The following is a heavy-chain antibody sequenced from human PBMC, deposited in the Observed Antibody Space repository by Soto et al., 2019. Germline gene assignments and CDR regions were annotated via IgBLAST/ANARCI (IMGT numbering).Heavy chain of an antibody. CDR3: ARVNLVAGSAFCCPFDV. D-gene: IGHD6-6*01. CDR2: ISVSGKDT. J-gene: IGHJ6*02. Sequence: TGGSLRLSCVASGFDLTSSRMKWVRQAPGKGLEWVASISVSGKDTFYRHSVNGRFAISRDSDGTSLFLRMDSVKVEDTAVYHCARVNLVAGSAFCCPFDVWGPGTAVTVS. CDR1: GFDLTSSR. V-gene: IGHV3-21*01.